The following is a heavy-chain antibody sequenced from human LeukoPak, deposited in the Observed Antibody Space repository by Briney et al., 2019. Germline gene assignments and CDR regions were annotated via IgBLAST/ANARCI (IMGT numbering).Heavy chain of an antibody. J-gene: IGHJ4*02. V-gene: IGHV3-23*01. CDR2: ISGSGGST. Sequence: PGGSLRLSCAASGFTFSSYAMSWVRQAPGKGLEWVSAISGSGGSTYYADSVKGRFTISRDNSKNTLYLQMNSLRAEDTAVYYCARVGGGQQLALAFDYWGRGTLVTVSS. D-gene: IGHD6-13*01. CDR1: GFTFSSYA. CDR3: ARVGGGQQLALAFDY.